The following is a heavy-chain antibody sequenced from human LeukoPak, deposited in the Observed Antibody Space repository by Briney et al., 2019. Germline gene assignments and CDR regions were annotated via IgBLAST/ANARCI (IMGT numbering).Heavy chain of an antibody. D-gene: IGHD3-22*01. Sequence: GASVKVSCKASGYTFTGYYMHWVRQAPGQGLEWMGWINPNSGGTNYAQKFQGRVTMTRDTSISTAYMELSRLRSDDTAVYYCATENYYDSSGYYPRSFDYWGQGTLVTVSS. CDR1: GYTFTGYY. CDR2: INPNSGGT. CDR3: ATENYYDSSGYYPRSFDY. V-gene: IGHV1-2*02. J-gene: IGHJ4*02.